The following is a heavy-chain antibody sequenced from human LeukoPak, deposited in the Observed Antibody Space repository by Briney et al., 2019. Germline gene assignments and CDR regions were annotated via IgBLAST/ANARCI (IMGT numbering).Heavy chain of an antibody. CDR2: RNPNSGNT. J-gene: IGHJ6*02. CDR1: GYTFTSYD. Sequence: ASVKVSCKASGYTFTSYDINWVRQATGQGLEWMGWRNPNSGNTGYAQKFQGRGTMTRNTSISPAYMELSSLRSEDTAVYYCARWATVTTSPYYYGMDVWGQGTTVTVSS. CDR3: ARWATVTTSPYYYGMDV. D-gene: IGHD4-17*01. V-gene: IGHV1-8*01.